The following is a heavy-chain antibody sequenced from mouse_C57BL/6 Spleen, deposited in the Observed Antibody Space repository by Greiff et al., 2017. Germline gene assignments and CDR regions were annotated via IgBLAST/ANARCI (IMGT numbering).Heavy chain of an antibody. V-gene: IGHV5-17*01. J-gene: IGHJ3*01. CDR3: ARPQLGSAWFAY. CDR2: ISSGSSTI. Sequence: EVKLKASGGGLVKPGGSLKLSCAASGFTFSDYGMHWVRQAPEKGLEWVAYISSGSSTIYYADTVTGRFTISRDNAKNTLFLQMTSLRSEDTAMYYWARPQLGSAWFAYWGQGTLVTVSA. CDR1: GFTFSDYG.